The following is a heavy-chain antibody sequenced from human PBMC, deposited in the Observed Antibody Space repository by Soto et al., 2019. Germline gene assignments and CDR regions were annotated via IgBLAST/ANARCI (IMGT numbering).Heavy chain of an antibody. CDR1: GGSISSYY. D-gene: IGHD3-16*02. CDR3: ERDDYVWGSYRYIGQ. CDR2: IYYSGST. V-gene: IGHV4-59*01. Sequence: ETLSRTCPVSGGSISSYYWSWIRQPPGKGLEWIGYIYYSGSTNYSPSLKSRVTISVDTSKNQFSLKLSSVTAADTAVYYCERDDYVWGSYRYIGQWGQGTLVTVYS. J-gene: IGHJ4*02.